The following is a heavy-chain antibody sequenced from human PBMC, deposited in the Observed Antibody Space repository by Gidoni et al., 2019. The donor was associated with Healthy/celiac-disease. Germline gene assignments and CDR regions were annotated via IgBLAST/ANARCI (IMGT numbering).Heavy chain of an antibody. V-gene: IGHV3-49*05. CDR2: IRSKAYGGTT. CDR1: GFTFGDDA. Sequence: EVQLVESGGGLVKPERSLRLSCTASGFTFGDDAMSWFRQAPGKGLEWVGFIRSKAYGGTTEYAASVKGRFTISRDDSKSIAYLQMNSLKTEDTAVYYCTGTYYYGSGSYGVDPWGQGTLVTVSS. J-gene: IGHJ5*02. CDR3: TGTYYYGSGSYGVDP. D-gene: IGHD3-10*01.